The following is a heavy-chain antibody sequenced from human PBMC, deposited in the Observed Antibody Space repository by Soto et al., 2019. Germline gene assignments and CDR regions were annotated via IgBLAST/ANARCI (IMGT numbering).Heavy chain of an antibody. CDR2: SSNSGSA. D-gene: IGHD3-10*01. CDR3: VTQGGPGARNFDY. V-gene: IGHV4-39*01. J-gene: IGHJ4*02. Sequence: SETLSLTCTVSGGSISSSSYYWGWIRQPPGKGLEWIGSSSNSGSAYYNPSLKSRVTISVDTSKNQFSLKLSSVTAADTAVYYCVTQGGPGARNFDYWGQGTLVTVSS. CDR1: GGSISSSSYY.